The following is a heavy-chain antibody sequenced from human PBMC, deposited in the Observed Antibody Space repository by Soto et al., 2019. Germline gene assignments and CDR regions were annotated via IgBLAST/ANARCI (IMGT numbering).Heavy chain of an antibody. V-gene: IGHV1-18*01. D-gene: IGHD6-13*01. CDR3: ARDRSIAAAAGYFDY. J-gene: IGHJ4*02. Sequence: ASVKVSCKASGYTFTSYGISWVRQAPGQGLEWMGWISAYNGNTNYAQKLQGRVTMTTDTSTSTAYMELRSLRSDDTAVYYCARDRSIAAAAGYFDYWGQGTLVTVSS. CDR2: ISAYNGNT. CDR1: GYTFTSYG.